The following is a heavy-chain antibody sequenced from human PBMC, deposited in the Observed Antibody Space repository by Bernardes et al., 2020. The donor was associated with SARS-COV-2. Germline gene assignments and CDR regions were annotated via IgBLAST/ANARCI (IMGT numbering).Heavy chain of an antibody. CDR3: ARELALGYCSGGSCSPYYYYGMDV. CDR2: INAGNGNT. J-gene: IGHJ6*02. Sequence: ASVKVSCKASGYTFTSYAMHWVRQAPGQRLEWMGWINAGNGNTKYSQKFQGRVTITRDTSASTAYMELSSLRSEDTAVYYCARELALGYCSGGSCSPYYYYGMDVWGQGTTVTVSS. V-gene: IGHV1-3*01. D-gene: IGHD2-15*01. CDR1: GYTFTSYA.